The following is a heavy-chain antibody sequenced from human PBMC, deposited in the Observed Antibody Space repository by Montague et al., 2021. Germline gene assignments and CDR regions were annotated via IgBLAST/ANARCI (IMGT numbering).Heavy chain of an antibody. J-gene: IGHJ5*02. CDR1: GASITSNIYY. Sequence: SETLSLTCTVSGASITSNIYYWGWIRQSPGKGLEWIGSIYYSGNSFYQPSLTSRITMAVDTSKNQFSLKLSSVTAADTAIYYCARVFSSWYVGWFDPWGQGTLVTVSS. CDR3: ARVFSSWYVGWFDP. V-gene: IGHV4-39*07. D-gene: IGHD6-13*01. CDR2: IYYSGNS.